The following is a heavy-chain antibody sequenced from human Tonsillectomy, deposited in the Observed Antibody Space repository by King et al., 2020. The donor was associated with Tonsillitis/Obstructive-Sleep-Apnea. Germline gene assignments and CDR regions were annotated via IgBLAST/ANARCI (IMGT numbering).Heavy chain of an antibody. CDR3: ARVNPRQIYDFWSGTSYFDY. J-gene: IGHJ4*02. CDR2: IDPSDSYT. V-gene: IGHV5-10-1*01. D-gene: IGHD3-3*01. CDR1: GYSFTSYW. Sequence: QLVQSGAEVKKPGESLRISCKGSGYSFTSYWISWVRQMPGKGLEWMGRIDPSDSYTNYSPSFQGHVTISADKSISTAYLQWSSLKASDTAMYYCARVNPRQIYDFWSGTSYFDYWGQGTLVTVSS.